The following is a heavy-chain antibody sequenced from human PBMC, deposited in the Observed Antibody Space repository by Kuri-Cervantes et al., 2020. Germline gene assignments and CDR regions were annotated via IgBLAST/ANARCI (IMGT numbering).Heavy chain of an antibody. V-gene: IGHV3-13*01. CDR3: AKVAKYSSRLTYYFDY. J-gene: IGHJ4*02. D-gene: IGHD6-13*01. CDR1: GFTFSSYD. CDR2: IGTAGDT. Sequence: GGSLRLSCAASGFTFSSYDMHWVRQATGKGLEWVSAIGTAGDTYYPGSVKGRFTISRDNSKNTLYLQMNSLRAEDTAVYYCAKVAKYSSRLTYYFDYWGQGTLVTVSS.